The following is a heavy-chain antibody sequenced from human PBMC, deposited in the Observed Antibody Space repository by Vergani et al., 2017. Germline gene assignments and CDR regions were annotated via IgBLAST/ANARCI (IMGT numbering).Heavy chain of an antibody. V-gene: IGHV4-34*01. D-gene: IGHD4-11*01. J-gene: IGHJ6*03. CDR1: GRSFTSYH. CDR2: IDHTGRP. Sequence: QVQLQQWGGGLLKPSETLSLTCVVNGRSFTSYHWTWIRQSPGEGLEWVGDIDHTGRPDYNPSLKSRLTMSVDKSRNQFSLTLNSVTANDTAIYFCARVNTETNGHLYYYYYMDVWGQGTAVTVS. CDR3: ARVNTETNGHLYYYYYMDV.